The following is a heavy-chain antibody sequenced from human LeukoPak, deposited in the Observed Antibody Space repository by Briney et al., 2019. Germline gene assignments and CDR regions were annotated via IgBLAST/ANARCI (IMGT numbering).Heavy chain of an antibody. J-gene: IGHJ4*02. CDR3: ARTDGYVPTLYYFDE. V-gene: IGHV4-4*07. CDR1: VGSNSSYY. CDR2: IYTCGCT. Sequence: PSETLSLTCTVSVGSNSSYYWSWFRQPAGKGLEWIGRIYTCGCTNYNPSLKSRVTISVDKSKNHISLTLRYVADAEPGVYYLARTDGYVPTLYYFDEWGQGSLVTVSS. D-gene: IGHD1-1*01.